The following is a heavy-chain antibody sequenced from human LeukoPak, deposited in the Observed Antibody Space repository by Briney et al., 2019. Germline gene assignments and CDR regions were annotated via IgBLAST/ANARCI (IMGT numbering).Heavy chain of an antibody. CDR2: INHSGRT. D-gene: IGHD4-23*01. CDR3: GVDPTTVVNLPYYFDL. J-gene: IGHJ4*02. CDR1: GGSFFGSH. V-gene: IGHV4-34*01. Sequence: SETLSLTCAVSGGSFFGSHWNWIRQSPEKGLEWIGDINHSGRTNYNPSLKSRVTISADTSKSKFFLKLISVTAADTAVYYCGVDPTTVVNLPYYFDLWGRETLVTVSA.